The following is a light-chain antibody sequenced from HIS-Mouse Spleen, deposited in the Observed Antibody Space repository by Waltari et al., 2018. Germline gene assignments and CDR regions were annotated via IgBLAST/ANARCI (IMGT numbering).Light chain of an antibody. Sequence: SYELTQPPSVSVSPGQTASITCSGDKLGDKYACWYQQKPGQSPVLVIYQDSQRPSGFPERFSGSNSGNTATLTISGTQAMDEADYYCQAWDSSTAVFGTGTKVTVL. CDR2: QDS. V-gene: IGLV3-1*01. CDR3: QAWDSSTAV. J-gene: IGLJ1*01. CDR1: KLGDKY.